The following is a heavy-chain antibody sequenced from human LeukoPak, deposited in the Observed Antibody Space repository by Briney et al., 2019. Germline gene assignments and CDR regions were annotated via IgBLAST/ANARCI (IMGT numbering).Heavy chain of an antibody. CDR2: IYYSGST. D-gene: IGHD3-10*01. Sequence: SETLSLTCTVSGGSISSSSYYWGWIRQPPGKGLEWIGSIYYSGSTYYNPSLKSRVTISVDTSKNQFSLKLSSVTAADTAVYYCASTGSGNFYGMDVWGQGTTVTVSS. J-gene: IGHJ6*02. V-gene: IGHV4-39*07. CDR1: GGSISSSSYY. CDR3: ASTGSGNFYGMDV.